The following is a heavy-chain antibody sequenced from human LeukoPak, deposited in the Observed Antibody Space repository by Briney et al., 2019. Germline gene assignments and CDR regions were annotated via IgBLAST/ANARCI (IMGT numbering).Heavy chain of an antibody. CDR3: AREFDRGSSDY. Sequence: TSETLSLTCTVSGGSLNNYCWLWVRQPAGKAPVWIRRIYTSGNTNFNTSLIGRVTMSMDMSKNQFSLKLNSVAAADTAVYYCAREFDRGSSDYWGQGTLVTVSS. CDR2: IYTSGNT. D-gene: IGHD2-2*01. J-gene: IGHJ4*02. V-gene: IGHV4-4*07. CDR1: GGSLNNYC.